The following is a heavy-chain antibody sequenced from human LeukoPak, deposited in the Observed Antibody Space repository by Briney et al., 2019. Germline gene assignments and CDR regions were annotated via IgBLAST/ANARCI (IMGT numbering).Heavy chain of an antibody. CDR1: GYTFTGYY. Sequence: GASVKVSCKASGYTFTGYYMHWVRQAPGQGLEWMGWINPNSGGTNYAQKFQGRVTITRNTSISTAYMELSSLRSEDTAVYYCARTYYDFWSGSSLGMDVWGKGTTVTVSS. CDR3: ARTYYDFWSGSSLGMDV. CDR2: INPNSGGT. D-gene: IGHD3-3*01. V-gene: IGHV1-2*02. J-gene: IGHJ6*03.